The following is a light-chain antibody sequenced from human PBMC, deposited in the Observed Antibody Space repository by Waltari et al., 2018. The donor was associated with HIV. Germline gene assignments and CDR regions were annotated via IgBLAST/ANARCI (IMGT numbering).Light chain of an antibody. V-gene: IGLV1-44*01. CDR3: ASWDDSLNGPV. J-gene: IGLJ2*01. Sequence: QSVLTQPPSTSGTPGQRVTISCSGSISTLGSQTVSRLHQLPGNAPKVLIYCTNQLPSGVPDRFSGSKSGTSASLAIGGLQSEDEADYYCASWDDSLNGPVFGGGTTLTVL. CDR1: ISTLGSQT. CDR2: CTN.